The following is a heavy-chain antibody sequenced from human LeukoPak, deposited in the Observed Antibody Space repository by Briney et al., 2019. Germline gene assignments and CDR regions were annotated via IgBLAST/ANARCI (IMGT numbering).Heavy chain of an antibody. CDR3: AKGPNYLDS. CDR1: GFSFSNYW. Sequence: PGGSLRLSCADSGFSFSNYWMHWVRQAPGKGLGWVTRINSDGSATYYADSVQGRFTISRDNAKNTLYLQINSLRAEDTAMYFCAKGPNYLDSWGQGTLVTVPS. J-gene: IGHJ4*02. V-gene: IGHV3-74*01. CDR2: INSDGSAT.